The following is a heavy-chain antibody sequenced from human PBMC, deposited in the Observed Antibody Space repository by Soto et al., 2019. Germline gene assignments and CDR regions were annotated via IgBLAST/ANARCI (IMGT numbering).Heavy chain of an antibody. J-gene: IGHJ4*02. CDR2: IDPSDSYT. D-gene: IGHD5-12*01. CDR3: ARGQMATIHPPVDY. Sequence: PGESRKISCKGSGYSFTSYWISWVRQMPGKGLEWMGRIDPSDSYTNYSPSFQGHVTISADKSISTAYLQWSSLKASDTAMYYCARGQMATIHPPVDYWGQGTLVTVSS. CDR1: GYSFTSYW. V-gene: IGHV5-10-1*01.